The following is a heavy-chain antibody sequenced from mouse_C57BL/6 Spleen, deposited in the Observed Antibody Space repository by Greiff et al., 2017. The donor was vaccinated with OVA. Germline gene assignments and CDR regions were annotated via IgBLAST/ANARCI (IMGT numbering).Heavy chain of an antibody. V-gene: IGHV1-54*01. CDR2: INPGSGGT. D-gene: IGHD2-1*01. CDR1: GYAFTNYL. CDR3: ARSVYYGNYKYFDV. Sequence: VQRVESGAELVRPGTSVKVSCKASGYAFTNYLIELVKQRPGQGLEWIGVINPGSGGTNYNEKFKGKATLTADKSSSTAYMQLSSLTSEDSAVYFCARSVYYGNYKYFDVWGTGTTVTVSS. J-gene: IGHJ1*03.